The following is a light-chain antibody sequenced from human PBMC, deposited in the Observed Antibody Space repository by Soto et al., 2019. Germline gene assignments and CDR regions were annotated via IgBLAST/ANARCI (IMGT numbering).Light chain of an antibody. Sequence: DIQMTQSPSSVSASVGDRVTITCRASQSISSWLAWYQQKPGKAPKLLIYAASSLQSGVPSRFSGSGSGTDFTLTISSLQPEDFATDYCQQANSFPLAFAGGTEVEIK. CDR3: QQANSFPLA. J-gene: IGKJ4*01. CDR1: QSISSW. V-gene: IGKV1-12*01. CDR2: AAS.